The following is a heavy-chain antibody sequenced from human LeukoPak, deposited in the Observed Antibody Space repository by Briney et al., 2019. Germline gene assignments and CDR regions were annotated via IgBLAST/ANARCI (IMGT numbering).Heavy chain of an antibody. V-gene: IGHV3-33*01. Sequence: GRSLRLSCAASGFTFSSFAMHWVRQAPGKGLEWVAVIWFDGSYKYYADSVKGRFTISRDNSKNTLYLQMNSLRAEDTAVYYCARGHYDSGTYFDYWGQGTLVTVSS. D-gene: IGHD3-10*01. CDR1: GFTFSSFA. J-gene: IGHJ4*02. CDR2: IWFDGSYK. CDR3: ARGHYDSGTYFDY.